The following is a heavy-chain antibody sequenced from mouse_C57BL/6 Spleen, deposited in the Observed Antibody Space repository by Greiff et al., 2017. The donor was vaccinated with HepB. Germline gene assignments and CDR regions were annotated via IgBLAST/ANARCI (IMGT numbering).Heavy chain of an antibody. CDR3: ARRDSSGYLFAY. J-gene: IGHJ3*01. V-gene: IGHV1-26*01. D-gene: IGHD3-2*02. Sequence: EVQLQQSGPELVKPGASVKISCKASGYTFTDYYMNWVKQSHGKSLEWIGDINPNNGGTSYNQKFKGKATLTVDKSSSTAYMELRSLTSEDSAVYYCARRDSSGYLFAYWGQGTLVTVSA. CDR1: GYTFTDYY. CDR2: INPNNGGT.